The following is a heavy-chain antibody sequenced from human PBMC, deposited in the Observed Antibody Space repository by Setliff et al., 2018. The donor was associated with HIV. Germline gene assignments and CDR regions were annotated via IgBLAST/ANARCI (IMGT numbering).Heavy chain of an antibody. J-gene: IGHJ1*01. CDR3: ANSGTTAIEYFQH. V-gene: IGHV3-23*01. CDR1: GFTFKNYA. CDR2: IGGSGAKT. Sequence: GGSLRLSCAASGFTFKNYAMSWVRQAPGKGLEWVSGIGGSGAKTNYADSVKGRFTISRDNSKNTLYLQMSSLRAEDTAVYYCANSGTTAIEYFQHWGQGTLVTVSS. D-gene: IGHD4-17*01.